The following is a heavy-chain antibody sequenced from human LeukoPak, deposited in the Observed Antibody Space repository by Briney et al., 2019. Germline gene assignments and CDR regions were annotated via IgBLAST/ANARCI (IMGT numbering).Heavy chain of an antibody. V-gene: IGHV5-51*01. CDR1: GYSFTSYW. CDR2: IYPGDSAT. J-gene: IGHJ5*02. CDR3: ARKFCSGGSCGWFDP. D-gene: IGHD2-15*01. Sequence: GESLKISCKGSGYSFTSYWIGWVRQMPGKGLEWMGIIYPGDSATRYSPSFQGQVTISADKSISTAYLQWSSLKASDTAMYYCARKFCSGGSCGWFDPWGQGTLVTVSS.